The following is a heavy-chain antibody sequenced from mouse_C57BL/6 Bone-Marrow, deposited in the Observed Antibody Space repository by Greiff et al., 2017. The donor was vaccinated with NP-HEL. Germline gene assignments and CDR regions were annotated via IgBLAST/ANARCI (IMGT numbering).Heavy chain of an antibody. CDR2: IDPSDSYT. V-gene: IGHV1-69*01. CDR3: ARGDGLRRGGAMDY. D-gene: IGHD2-4*01. Sequence: QVQLQQPGAELVMPGASVKLSCKASGYTFTSYWMHWVKQRPGQGLEWIGEIDPSDSYTNYNQKFKGKSTLTVDKSSSTAYMQLSSLTSEDAAVYYGARGDGLRRGGAMDYGGQGTAVTVSA. J-gene: IGHJ4*01. CDR1: GYTFTSYW.